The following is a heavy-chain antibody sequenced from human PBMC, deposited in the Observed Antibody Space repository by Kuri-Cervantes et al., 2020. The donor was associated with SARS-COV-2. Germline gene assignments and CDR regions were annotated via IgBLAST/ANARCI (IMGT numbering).Heavy chain of an antibody. CDR1: GYSISSGYY. V-gene: IGHV4-38-2*02. D-gene: IGHD3-16*01. CDR3: FVGDYYMDV. Sequence: SETLSLTCTVSGYSISSGYYWGWIRQPPGKGLEWIGSIYHSGSTYYNPSLKSRVTISVDTSKNQFSLKLSSVTAADTAVYYCFVGDYYMDVWGKGTTVTVSS. CDR2: IYHSGST. J-gene: IGHJ6*03.